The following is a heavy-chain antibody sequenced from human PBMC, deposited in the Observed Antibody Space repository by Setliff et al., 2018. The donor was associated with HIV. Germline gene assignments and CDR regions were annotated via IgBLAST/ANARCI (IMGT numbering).Heavy chain of an antibody. J-gene: IGHJ5*02. CDR3: ARPRRVRSRAWYWFDI. D-gene: IGHD6-19*01. V-gene: IGHV4-38-2*01. CDR2: IYQSGSI. CDR1: GYSINSGFS. Sequence: SETLSLTCAASGYSINSGFSRAWIRQPPGQGPQWIGSIYQSGSIYYHPSLQSRVTISVDSSKNQFSLNLFSVTAAYTAVYYCARPRRVRSRAWYWFDIWGQGTLVTVSS.